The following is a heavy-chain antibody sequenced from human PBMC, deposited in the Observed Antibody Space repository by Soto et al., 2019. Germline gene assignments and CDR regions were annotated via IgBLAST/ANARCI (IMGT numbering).Heavy chain of an antibody. V-gene: IGHV3-23*01. CDR2: ISISGGST. J-gene: IGHJ4*02. Sequence: PGGSLRLSCAASGFTFSNYGMSWVRQAPGKGLEWVSSISISGGSTYYADSVKGRFTISRDNSKNTLYLQMNSLRAEDTALYFCAKIPLIVVLPTPMRDYWGQGTLVTVSS. CDR3: AKIPLIVVLPTPMRDY. CDR1: GFTFSNYG. D-gene: IGHD2-2*01.